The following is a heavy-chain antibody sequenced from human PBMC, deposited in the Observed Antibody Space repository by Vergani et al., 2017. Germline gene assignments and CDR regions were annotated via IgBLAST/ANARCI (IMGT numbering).Heavy chain of an antibody. CDR1: GGSISSSSYY. J-gene: IGHJ5*02. D-gene: IGHD1-1*01. CDR3: ATEGPNWNGFDP. V-gene: IGHV4-39*07. Sequence: QLQLQESGPGLVKPSETLSLTCTVSGGSISSSSYYWGWIRQPPGKGLEWIGSIYYSGSTYYNPSLKSRVTISVDTSKNQFSLKLSSVTAADTAVYYCATEGPNWNGFDPWGQGTLVTVSS. CDR2: IYYSGST.